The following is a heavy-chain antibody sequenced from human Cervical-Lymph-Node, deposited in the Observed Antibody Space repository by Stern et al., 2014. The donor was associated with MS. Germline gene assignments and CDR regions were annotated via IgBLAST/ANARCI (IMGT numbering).Heavy chain of an antibody. CDR3: ARHRSSGYYDY. V-gene: IGHV5-51*01. D-gene: IGHD3-22*01. CDR1: GYTFTTSW. Sequence: EVQLLESGAEVKKPGESLKISCRTSGYTFTTSWIGWVRQMPGKGLEWMGIFYPGDSDTRYSPSFQGQVTMSADKSISTAYLQWSSLKASDTAIYYCARHRSSGYYDYWGQGTLVTVSS. J-gene: IGHJ4*02. CDR2: FYPGDSDT.